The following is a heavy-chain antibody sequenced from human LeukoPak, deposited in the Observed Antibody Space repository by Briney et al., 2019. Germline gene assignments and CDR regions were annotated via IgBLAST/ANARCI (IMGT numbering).Heavy chain of an antibody. Sequence: GGSLRLSCAASGFTVSSSYMSWVRQAPGKGLEWVSVIYSGGSTYYADSVKGRFTISRDNSKNTLYLQMNSLRAEDTAVYYCARGLVGYYYFDYWGQGTLVTVSS. CDR1: GFTVSSSY. D-gene: IGHD6-19*01. J-gene: IGHJ4*02. CDR2: IYSGGST. V-gene: IGHV3-53*01. CDR3: ARGLVGYYYFDY.